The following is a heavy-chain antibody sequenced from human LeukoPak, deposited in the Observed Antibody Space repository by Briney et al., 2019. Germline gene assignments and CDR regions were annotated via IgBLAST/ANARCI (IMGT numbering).Heavy chain of an antibody. Sequence: GGSLRLSCAASGVTFSNYAMSGVREAPGEGGGWGSAIFGRGGGTYYADSVKGGVTVSRDNSKSTLYLQMNRLSAEHTALYYCAKWGDYDVLTGYYVPDYWGQGTLVTVSS. V-gene: IGHV3-23*01. CDR1: GVTFSNYA. J-gene: IGHJ4*02. D-gene: IGHD3-9*01. CDR2: IFGRGGGT. CDR3: AKWGDYDVLTGYYVPDY.